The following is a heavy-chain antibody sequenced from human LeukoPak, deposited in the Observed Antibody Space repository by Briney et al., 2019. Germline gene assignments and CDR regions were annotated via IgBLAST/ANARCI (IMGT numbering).Heavy chain of an antibody. CDR3: ARRDYDSSGYPYFDY. D-gene: IGHD3-22*01. J-gene: IGHJ4*02. CDR2: TYTSGST. CDR1: GGSISSYY. V-gene: IGHV4-4*07. Sequence: PSETLSLTCTVSGGSISSYYWSWIRQPAGRGLEWIGRTYTSGSTNYNPSLKSRVTMSVDTSKSQFSLKLSSVTAADTAVYYCARRDYDSSGYPYFDYWGQGTLVTVSS.